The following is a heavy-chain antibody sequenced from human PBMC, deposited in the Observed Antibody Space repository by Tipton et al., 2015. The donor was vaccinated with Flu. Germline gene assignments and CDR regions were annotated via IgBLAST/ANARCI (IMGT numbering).Heavy chain of an antibody. D-gene: IGHD3-10*01. V-gene: IGHV3-30*18. CDR2: ISYDGRNK. J-gene: IGHJ5*02. CDR3: AKDITPFGDHLVGNWFDP. CDR1: GFTFTTYG. Sequence: SLRLSCVASGFTFTTYGMHWVRQAPGKGLQWVAAISYDGRNKYYVDSVQGRITISRDNSKNTLYLQLTRLRAEDTAIYYCAKDITPFGDHLVGNWFDPWHQGTLVTVSS.